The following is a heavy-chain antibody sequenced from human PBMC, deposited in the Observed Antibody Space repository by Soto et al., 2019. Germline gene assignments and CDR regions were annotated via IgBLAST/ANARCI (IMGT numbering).Heavy chain of an antibody. CDR2: IYHSGST. CDR1: GDSISNALYS. CDR3: ARATIAASVGWFDP. D-gene: IGHD6-13*01. V-gene: IGHV4-30-2*01. J-gene: IGHJ5*02. Sequence: PSETVSLTXAVCGDSISNALYSWSWIRQPPGKGLEWIGYIYHSGSTFYNPSLKSRVTMSVDRSKNQFSLKVTSVTAADTAVYYCARATIAASVGWFDPWGQGTLVTVSS.